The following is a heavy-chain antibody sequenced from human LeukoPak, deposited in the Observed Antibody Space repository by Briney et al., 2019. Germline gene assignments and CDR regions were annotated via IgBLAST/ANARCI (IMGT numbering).Heavy chain of an antibody. D-gene: IGHD1-26*01. CDR1: GFIFDAHD. V-gene: IGHV3-30*02. CDR3: AKPSGSGVDY. CDR2: IRSDGYHT. J-gene: IGHJ4*02. Sequence: PGGSLRLSCGASGFIFDAHDMHWVRQAPGKGLAWVAFIRSDGYHTYYADSVKGRFTITRDNSKNTLYLQMNSLRLEDMALYYCAKPSGSGVDYWGRGTRVTVSS.